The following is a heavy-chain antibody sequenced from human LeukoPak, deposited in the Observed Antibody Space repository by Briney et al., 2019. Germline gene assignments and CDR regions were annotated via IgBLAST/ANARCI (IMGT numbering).Heavy chain of an antibody. CDR3: ARVAPRYCSGGSCYSDYYYYYMDV. D-gene: IGHD2-15*01. Sequence: ASVKVSCKASGGTFSSYAISWVRQAPGQGLEWMGIINPSGGSTSYAQKFQGRVTMTRDTSTSTVYMELSSLRSEDTAVYYCARVAPRYCSGGSCYSDYYYYYMDVWGKGTMVTVSS. CDR1: GGTFSSYA. J-gene: IGHJ6*03. V-gene: IGHV1-46*01. CDR2: INPSGGST.